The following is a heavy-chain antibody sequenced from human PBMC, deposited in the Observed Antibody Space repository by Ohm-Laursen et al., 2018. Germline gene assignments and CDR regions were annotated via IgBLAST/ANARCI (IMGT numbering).Heavy chain of an antibody. CDR1: GFTFSSYS. D-gene: IGHD6-13*01. CDR2: ISSSSSTI. Sequence: SLRLSCAASGFTFSSYSMNWVRQAPGKGLEWVSYISSSSSTIYYADSVKGRFTISRDNAKNSLYLQMNSLRAEDTAVYYCARCKQPRDYYGMDVWGQGTTVTVSS. CDR3: ARCKQPRDYYGMDV. V-gene: IGHV3-48*04. J-gene: IGHJ6*02.